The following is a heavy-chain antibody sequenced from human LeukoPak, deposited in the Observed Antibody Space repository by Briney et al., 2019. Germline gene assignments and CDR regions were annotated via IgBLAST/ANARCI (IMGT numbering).Heavy chain of an antibody. J-gene: IGHJ5*02. D-gene: IGHD1-14*01. CDR2: IRYDGSNK. Sequence: GGSLRLSCAASGFTFSSYGRHWFRQAPGKGLEWVAFIRYDGSNKYYADSVKGRFTISRDNSKNTLYPQTNSLRAEDTAVYYCAKDTTPPKAGFDPWGQGTLVTVSS. CDR3: AKDTTPPKAGFDP. V-gene: IGHV3-30*02. CDR1: GFTFSSYG.